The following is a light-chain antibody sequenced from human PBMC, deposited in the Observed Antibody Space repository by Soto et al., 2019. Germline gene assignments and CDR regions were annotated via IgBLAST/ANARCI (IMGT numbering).Light chain of an antibody. Sequence: QSVLTQPPSASGSPGQSVAISCTETSSDVGGYNYVSWYQQHPGKAPQLMIYAVSNRPSGVSNRFSASKSGNTASLFISGLQAEDEADYYCSSYTSDSSYVFGSGTKVTVL. CDR3: SSYTSDSSYV. V-gene: IGLV2-14*01. J-gene: IGLJ1*01. CDR2: AVS. CDR1: SSDVGGYNY.